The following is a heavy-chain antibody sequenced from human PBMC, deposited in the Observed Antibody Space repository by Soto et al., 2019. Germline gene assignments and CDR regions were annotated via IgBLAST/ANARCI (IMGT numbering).Heavy chain of an antibody. CDR2: ISANDVGT. J-gene: IGHJ4*02. CDR3: AKAKNNYNWDNRPPFDY. CDR1: GFTLRNYA. Sequence: GGSLRLSCEASGFTLRNYAMTWIRQAPGKGLEWVSLISANDVGTYYAESVKTRFTISTDQSRNTVYLQMDSLRADDTAIYYCAKAKNNYNWDNRPPFDYWGQGTLVTVSS. V-gene: IGHV3-23*01. D-gene: IGHD1-20*01.